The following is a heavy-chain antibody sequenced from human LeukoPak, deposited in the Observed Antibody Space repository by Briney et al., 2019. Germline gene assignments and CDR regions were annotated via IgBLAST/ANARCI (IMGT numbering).Heavy chain of an antibody. J-gene: IGHJ4*02. D-gene: IGHD2-8*01. CDR1: RFTFSNYG. Sequence: PGGSLRLSCAASRFTFSNYGVNWVRQAPGKGLEWVANIKQDGSEKYYVDSVKGRFSISRDNTKGSLFLQLNSLRAEDTAVYYCARDLGYCTNGVCHTRVDYWGQGTLVAVSS. V-gene: IGHV3-7*03. CDR3: ARDLGYCTNGVCHTRVDY. CDR2: IKQDGSEK.